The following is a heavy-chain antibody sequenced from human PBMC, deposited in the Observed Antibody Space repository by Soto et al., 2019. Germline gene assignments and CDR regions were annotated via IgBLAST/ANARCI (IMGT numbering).Heavy chain of an antibody. V-gene: IGHV3-30*03. CDR1: GFAFSSYG. CDR2: ISYDGSLQ. Sequence: QAQLVESGGGVVQPGRSLRLSCAASGFAFSSYGMHWVLQAPGTGLEWVAVISYDGSLQHYADSVKGRFTISRDNSKNMVLLQMSSLRAEDTAVYYCVSDRGYGHASVPYSWGQGTLVSVSS. D-gene: IGHD5-18*01. J-gene: IGHJ4*02. CDR3: VSDRGYGHASVPYS.